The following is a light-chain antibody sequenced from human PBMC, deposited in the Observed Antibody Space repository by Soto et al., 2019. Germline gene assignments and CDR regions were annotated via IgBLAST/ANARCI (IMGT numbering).Light chain of an antibody. J-gene: IGKJ4*01. CDR1: QGISSY. V-gene: IGKV3-11*01. CDR2: DAS. Sequence: TQSPSSFSASTGDRVTITCRASQGISSYLAWYQQKPGQAPRLLIYDASNRATAIPARFSGSGSGTDFTLTISSLEPEDFAVYYCQQRSNWPLLTFGGGTKVEIK. CDR3: QQRSNWPLLT.